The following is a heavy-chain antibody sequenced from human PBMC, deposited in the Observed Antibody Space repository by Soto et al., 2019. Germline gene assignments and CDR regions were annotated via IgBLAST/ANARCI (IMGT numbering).Heavy chain of an antibody. J-gene: IGHJ6*02. D-gene: IGHD2-2*02. CDR1: GYTFTSYG. CDR2: ISAYNGIT. Sequence: QVQLVQSGAEVKKPGASVKVSCKASGYTFTSYGISWVRQAPGQGLEWMGWISAYNGITKYAQKLQGRVTMTTDTSTGIAYMELRSLRSDDTAVYYCARDPGSRTSCYICYYYGMDVWGQGTTVTVSS. CDR3: ARDPGSRTSCYICYYYGMDV. V-gene: IGHV1-18*04.